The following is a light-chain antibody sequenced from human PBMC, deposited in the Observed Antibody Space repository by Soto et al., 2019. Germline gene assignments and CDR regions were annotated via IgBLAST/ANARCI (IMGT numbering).Light chain of an antibody. CDR3: HQYGRKPVVP. J-gene: IGKJ3*01. CDR2: GAS. Sequence: EIVLTQSPGTLSLSPGERATLSCRASQSVSSSYLAWYQQKPGQAPRLLIYGASSRATGIPDRFSGSGSGNDFTRTISRLEPEDFAVYYFHQYGRKPVVPFGPGTKVDIK. V-gene: IGKV3-20*01. CDR1: QSVSSSY.